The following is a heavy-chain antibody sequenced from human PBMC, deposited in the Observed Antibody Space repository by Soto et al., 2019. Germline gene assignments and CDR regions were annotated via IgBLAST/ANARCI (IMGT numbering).Heavy chain of an antibody. J-gene: IGHJ4*02. D-gene: IGHD2-15*01. CDR2: IWYDGSNK. CDR3: ARGAASFAASLDY. V-gene: IGHV3-33*01. CDR1: GFTFSSYG. Sequence: QVQLVESGGGVVQPGRSLRLSCAASGFTFSSYGMHWVRQAPGKGLEWVAFIWYDGSNKYYTDSVKGRFTISRDTSKNTVFLQMSSLSAEETSVYYCARGAASFAASLDYWAQGTMVSVSS.